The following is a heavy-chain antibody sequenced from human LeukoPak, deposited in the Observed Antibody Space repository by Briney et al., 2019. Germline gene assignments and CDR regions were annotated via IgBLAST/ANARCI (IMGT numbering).Heavy chain of an antibody. D-gene: IGHD4-17*01. V-gene: IGHV4-34*01. CDR2: INHSGST. Sequence: KPSETLSLTCAVYGGSFSGYYWSWIRQPPGKGLEWIGEINHSGSTNYNPSLKSRVTISVDTSKSQFSLKLSSVTAADTAVYYCARLHDDYGDYGGDYWGQGTLVTVSS. CDR1: GGSFSGYY. CDR3: ARLHDDYGDYGGDY. J-gene: IGHJ4*02.